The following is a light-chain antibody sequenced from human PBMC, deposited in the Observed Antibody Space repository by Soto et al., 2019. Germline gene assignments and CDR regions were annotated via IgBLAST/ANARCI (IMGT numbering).Light chain of an antibody. CDR3: QQSYRTPIT. CDR1: QSISSY. CDR2: AAS. J-gene: IGKJ5*01. Sequence: DIHITQSPSSLSASVGDRVSITCRASQSISSYLNWYQQKPGKAPKLLIYAASSLQSGVPSRFSGSGSGTDFTLTISSLQPEDFATYYCQQSYRTPITFGQGTRLEIK. V-gene: IGKV1-39*01.